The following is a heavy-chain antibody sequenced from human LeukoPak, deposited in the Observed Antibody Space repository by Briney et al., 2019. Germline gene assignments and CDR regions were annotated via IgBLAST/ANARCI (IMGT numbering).Heavy chain of an antibody. D-gene: IGHD6-13*01. J-gene: IGHJ6*02. V-gene: IGHV3-21*04. CDR3: ARSPQYSSNDYYYYGMDV. CDR1: GFTFSSYS. CDR2: ISSSSSYI. Sequence: GGSLRLSCAASGFTFSSYSMNWVRQAPGKGLEWVSSISSSSSYIYYADSVKGRFTISRDNAKNSLYLQMNSLRAEDTAVYYCARSPQYSSNDYYYYGMDVWGQGTTVTVSS.